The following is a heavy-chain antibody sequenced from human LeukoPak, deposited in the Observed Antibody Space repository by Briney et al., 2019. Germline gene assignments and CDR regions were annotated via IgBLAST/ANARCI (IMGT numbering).Heavy chain of an antibody. D-gene: IGHD6-19*01. Sequence: PGGSLRLSCAASGFTFSSYSMNWVRQAPGKGLGWVSSISSSSSYIYYADSVKGRFTISRDNAKNSLYLQMNSLRAEDTAVYYCARDIAVAGTSYWGQGTLVTVSS. J-gene: IGHJ4*02. CDR1: GFTFSSYS. V-gene: IGHV3-21*01. CDR2: ISSSSSYI. CDR3: ARDIAVAGTSY.